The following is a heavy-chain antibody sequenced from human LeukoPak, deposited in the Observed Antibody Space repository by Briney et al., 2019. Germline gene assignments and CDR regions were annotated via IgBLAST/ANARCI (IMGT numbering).Heavy chain of an antibody. CDR2: MYYSGNT. CDR1: GGSINSSIYY. V-gene: IGHV4-39*02. D-gene: IGHD3-22*01. CDR3: ARVVEGYYYYMDV. J-gene: IGHJ6*03. Sequence: SETLSLTCTVSGGSINSSIYYWGRIRQPPGEGLQWIGSMYYSGNTYYKPSLRSRVTISVDTSKNLCSWRLRSVTAADTAVYYCARVVEGYYYYMDVWGKGTTVTVSS.